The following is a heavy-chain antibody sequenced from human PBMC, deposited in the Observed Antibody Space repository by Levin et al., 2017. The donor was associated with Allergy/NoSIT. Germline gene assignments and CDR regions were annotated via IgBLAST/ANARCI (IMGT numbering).Heavy chain of an antibody. J-gene: IGHJ6*02. CDR1: GESVRSHY. CDR2: IYYSGSS. CDR3: ARVDVEKFFYDSSGKPYGMDV. V-gene: IGHV4-59*02. D-gene: IGHD3-22*01. Sequence: GSLRLSCTVSGESVRSHYWSWIRQPPGKGLELIGYIYYSGSSNYNPSLKSRVTLSMDTSKNQFSLKLNSVTAADTAVYYCARVDVEKFFYDSSGKPYGMDVWGQGTTVTVSS.